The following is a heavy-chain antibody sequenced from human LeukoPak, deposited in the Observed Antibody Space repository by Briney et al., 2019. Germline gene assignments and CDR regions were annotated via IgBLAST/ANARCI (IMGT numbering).Heavy chain of an antibody. CDR2: IWYDGSNK. V-gene: IGHV3-33*06. CDR3: AKGGLAGRPDY. D-gene: IGHD6-25*01. Sequence: PGGSLRLSCAASGFTFSSYGMHWVRQAPGKGLEWVAVIWYDGSNKYYADSVKGRFTISRDNSKNTLYLQMNSLRVEDTAVYYCAKGGLAGRPDYWGQGTLVTVSS. CDR1: GFTFSSYG. J-gene: IGHJ4*02.